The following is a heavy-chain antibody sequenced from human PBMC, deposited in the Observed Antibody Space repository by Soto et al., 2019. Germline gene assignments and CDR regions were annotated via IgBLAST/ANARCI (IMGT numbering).Heavy chain of an antibody. CDR2: ISSSAVYL. Sequence: EVQLVESGGGPVRPGGSLKLSCAASGFNFITYSLSWVRQAPGKGLDWVASISSSAVYLDYADSVKGRFTISRDNANNSLYLQMNGLRAEDTATYYCVRDGLDYYETESLYFDKWGQGTLVTVSS. CDR1: GFNFITYS. J-gene: IGHJ4*02. V-gene: IGHV3-21*01. D-gene: IGHD3-22*01. CDR3: VRDGLDYYETESLYFDK.